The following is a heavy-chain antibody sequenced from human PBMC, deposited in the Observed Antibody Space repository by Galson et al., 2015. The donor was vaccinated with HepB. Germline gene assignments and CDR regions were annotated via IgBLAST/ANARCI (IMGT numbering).Heavy chain of an antibody. CDR2: ISSSSSYI. CDR3: ARDRSYGDYPRDAFDI. Sequence: SLRLSCAASGFTFSSYSMNWVRQAPGKGLEWVSSISSSSSYIYYADSVKGRFTISRDNAKNSLYLQMNSLRAEDTAVYYCARDRSYGDYPRDAFDIWGQGTMVTVSS. D-gene: IGHD4-17*01. J-gene: IGHJ3*02. V-gene: IGHV3-21*01. CDR1: GFTFSSYS.